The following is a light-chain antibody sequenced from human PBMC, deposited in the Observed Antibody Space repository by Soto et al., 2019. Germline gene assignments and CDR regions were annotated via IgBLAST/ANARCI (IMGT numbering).Light chain of an antibody. CDR3: CSFAGSGSPYV. J-gene: IGLJ1*01. V-gene: IGLV2-23*02. CDR2: EVT. CDR1: TSDVGSYSL. Sequence: QSVLTQPASVSGSPGQSITISCTGATSDVGSYSLVSWYQQHPGKVPKLLIYEVTKRPSGVSNRFSGSKSGNTASMTISGFQAEDEADYYCCSFAGSGSPYVFGTGTKVTVL.